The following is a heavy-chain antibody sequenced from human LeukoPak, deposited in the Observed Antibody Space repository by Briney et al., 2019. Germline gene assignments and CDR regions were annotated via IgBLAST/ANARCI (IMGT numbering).Heavy chain of an antibody. CDR2: ISAYNGNT. V-gene: IGHV1-18*01. CDR3: ARGLKRVVPAAMYY. D-gene: IGHD2-2*01. J-gene: IGHJ4*02. CDR1: GYIFTSYG. Sequence: ASVKVSCKASGYIFTSYGISWVRQAPGQGLEWMGWISAYNGNTNYAQKLQGRVTMTTDTSTSTAYMELRSLRSDDTAVYYCARGLKRVVPAAMYYWGQGTLVTVSS.